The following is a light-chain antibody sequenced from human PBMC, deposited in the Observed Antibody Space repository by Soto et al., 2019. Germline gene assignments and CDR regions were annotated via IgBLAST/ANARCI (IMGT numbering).Light chain of an antibody. V-gene: IGKV3-20*01. J-gene: IGKJ3*01. CDR3: QQYGSSPFT. CDR1: QTVSNSY. CDR2: GAS. Sequence: EIVLTQSPGTLSLSPGERATLSCRASQTVSNSYLAWYQQKPGQAPRLLIYGASSRATDIPDRFSGSGSGTDFTHTISRLEPGDFAVYYCQQYGSSPFTFGPGTKVDIK.